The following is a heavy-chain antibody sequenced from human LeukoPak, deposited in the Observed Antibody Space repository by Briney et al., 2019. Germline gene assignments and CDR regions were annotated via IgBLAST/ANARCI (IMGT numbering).Heavy chain of an antibody. Sequence: SVKVSCKASGGTFSSYAISWVQQAPGQGLEWMGGIIPIFGTANYAQKFQGRVTITTDESTSTAYMELSSLRSEDTAVYYCARDSGYCSSTSCYSWFDPWGQGTLVTVSS. CDR3: ARDSGYCSSTSCYSWFDP. D-gene: IGHD2-2*02. CDR1: GGTFSSYA. J-gene: IGHJ5*02. CDR2: IIPIFGTA. V-gene: IGHV1-69*05.